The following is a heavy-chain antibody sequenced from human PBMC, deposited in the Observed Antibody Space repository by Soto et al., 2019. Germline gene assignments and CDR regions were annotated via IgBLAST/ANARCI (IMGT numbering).Heavy chain of an antibody. J-gene: IGHJ4*02. Sequence: SETLSLTCTVSGGSISSGDYYWSWIRQPPGKGLEWIGYIYYSGSTYYNPSLKSRVTISVDTSKNQFSLKLSSETATDTAVYYCARELVAGKIFDYWGQGTLVTVSS. D-gene: IGHD6-19*01. V-gene: IGHV4-30-4*01. CDR2: IYYSGST. CDR3: ARELVAGKIFDY. CDR1: GGSISSGDYY.